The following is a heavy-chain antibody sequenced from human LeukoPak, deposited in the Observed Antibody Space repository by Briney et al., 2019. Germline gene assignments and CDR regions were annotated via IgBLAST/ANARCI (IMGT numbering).Heavy chain of an antibody. Sequence: SETLSLTCAVSGAYISADYWIWIRQPPGKGLEWIGYIYYSGSTNYNPSLKSRVTISVDTSKNQFSLKLSSVTAADTAVYYCARSSLTGYYYYYYGMDVWGQGTTVTVSS. CDR2: IYYSGST. J-gene: IGHJ6*02. V-gene: IGHV4-59*08. CDR1: GAYISADY. CDR3: ARSSLTGYYYYYYGMDV. D-gene: IGHD3-9*01.